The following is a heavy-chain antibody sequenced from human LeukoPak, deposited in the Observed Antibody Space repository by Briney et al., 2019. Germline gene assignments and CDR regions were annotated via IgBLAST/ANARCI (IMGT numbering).Heavy chain of an antibody. CDR2: IVVGSGNT. Sequence: SVKVSCKASGFTFTSSAMQWVRQARGQRHEWIGWIVVGSGNTNYAQKFQERVTITSDMSTSTAYMELSSLRSEDTAVYYCAADTPRPYSGSYYYYYGMDVWGQGTTVTVSS. V-gene: IGHV1-58*02. CDR3: AADTPRPYSGSYYYYYGMDV. CDR1: GFTFTSSA. J-gene: IGHJ6*02. D-gene: IGHD1-26*01.